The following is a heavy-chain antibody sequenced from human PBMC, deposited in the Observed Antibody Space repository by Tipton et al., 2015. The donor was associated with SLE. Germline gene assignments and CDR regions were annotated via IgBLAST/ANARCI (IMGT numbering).Heavy chain of an antibody. J-gene: IGHJ6*02. CDR2: IYHSGST. CDR1: GYSISSGYY. V-gene: IGHV4-38-2*01. CDR3: ARRPHYYYYGMDV. Sequence: GLVKPSEILSLTCAVSGYSISSGYYWTWIRQPPGKGLEWIGSIYHSGSTYYNPSLKSRVNTSVDMSKNQFSLKLSSVTAADTAVYYCARRPHYYYYGMDVWGQGTTVTVSS.